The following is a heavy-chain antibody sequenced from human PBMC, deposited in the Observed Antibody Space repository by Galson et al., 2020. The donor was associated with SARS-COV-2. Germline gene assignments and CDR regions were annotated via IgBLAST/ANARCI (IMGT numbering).Heavy chain of an antibody. D-gene: IGHD6-19*01. V-gene: IGHV3-7*01. CDR1: GFTCNDYW. J-gene: IGHJ4*02. CDR3: SREGWQGGY. CDR2: IKGDGSET. Sequence: GGSLRLSCEVSGFTCNDYWMSWFRQAPGKGLEWVANIKGDGSETNYADFVKGRFSISRDNAANSLYLQMNSLRVEDSAVYYCSREGWQGGYWGQGTRVTVSS.